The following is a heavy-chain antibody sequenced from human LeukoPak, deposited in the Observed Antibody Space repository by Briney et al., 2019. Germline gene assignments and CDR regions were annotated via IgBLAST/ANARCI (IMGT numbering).Heavy chain of an antibody. CDR2: ISSNGGST. D-gene: IGHD6-25*01. J-gene: IGHJ1*01. V-gene: IGHV3-64*01. CDR3: ARDGDAATQYFQH. Sequence: GGSLRLSCAASGFTFSSYAIHWVRQAPGKGLEYVSAISSNGGSTYYANSVKGRFTISRDNSKNTLYLQMGSLRAEDMAVYYCARDGDAATQYFQHWGQGTLVTVSS. CDR1: GFTFSSYA.